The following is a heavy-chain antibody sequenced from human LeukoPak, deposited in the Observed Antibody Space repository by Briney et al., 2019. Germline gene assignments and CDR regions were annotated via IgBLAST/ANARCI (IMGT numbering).Heavy chain of an antibody. D-gene: IGHD4-23*01. J-gene: IGHJ4*02. CDR1: GGSISSGSYY. V-gene: IGHV4-61*02. Sequence: SETLSLTCTVSGGSISSGSYYWSWIRQPAGKGLEWIGRIYTSGSTNYNPSLKSRVTISVDTSKNPFCLKLSSVTAADTAVYYCARDYGGGGGFDYWGQGTLVTVSS. CDR3: ARDYGGGGGFDY. CDR2: IYTSGST.